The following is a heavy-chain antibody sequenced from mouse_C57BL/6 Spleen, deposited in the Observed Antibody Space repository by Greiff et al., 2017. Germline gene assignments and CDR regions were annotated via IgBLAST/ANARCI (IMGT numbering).Heavy chain of an antibody. CDR2: INPSSDYT. Sequence: QVHVKQSGAELARPGASVKMSCKASGYTFTTYTMHWLKQRPGQGLEWIGYINPSSDYTKYNQNFKDKATLTADKSSSTAYMQLSSLTSEDSAVYYCARGYYFDDWGQGTTLTVSS. CDR1: GYTFTTYT. V-gene: IGHV1-4*01. CDR3: ARGYYFDD. J-gene: IGHJ2*01.